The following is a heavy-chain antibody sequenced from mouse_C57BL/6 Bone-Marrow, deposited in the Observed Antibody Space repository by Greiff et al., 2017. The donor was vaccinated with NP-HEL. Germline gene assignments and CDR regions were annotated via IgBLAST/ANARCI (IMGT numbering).Heavy chain of an antibody. CDR3: VRQGIYGNYVYYAMDY. CDR2: IRSKSNNYAT. V-gene: IGHV10-1*01. D-gene: IGHD2-1*01. CDR1: GFSFNTYA. Sequence: EVKLVESGGGLVQPKGSLKLSCAASGFSFNTYAMNWVRQAPGKGLEWVARIRSKSNNYATYYADSVKDRFTISRDDSESMLYLQMNNLKTEDTAMYYCVRQGIYGNYVYYAMDYWGQGTSVTVSS. J-gene: IGHJ4*01.